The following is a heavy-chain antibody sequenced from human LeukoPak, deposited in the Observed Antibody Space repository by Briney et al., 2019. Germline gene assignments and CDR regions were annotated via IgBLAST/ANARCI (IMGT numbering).Heavy chain of an antibody. Sequence: SETLSLTCTVSGGSMRTYYWSWIRQPPGKGLEWIGYIDYSGSTNYNPSLKSRVTISVDTSKNQFSLKLSSVTAADTAVYYCARGDGLWFGELASYNWFDPWGQGTLVTVSS. J-gene: IGHJ5*02. CDR1: GGSMRTYY. CDR2: IDYSGST. V-gene: IGHV4-59*01. CDR3: ARGDGLWFGELASYNWFDP. D-gene: IGHD3-10*01.